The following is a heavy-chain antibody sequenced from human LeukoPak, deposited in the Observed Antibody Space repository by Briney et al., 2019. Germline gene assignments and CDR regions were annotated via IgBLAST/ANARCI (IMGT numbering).Heavy chain of an antibody. CDR1: GFTFSSSS. CDR3: TRYRYLD. J-gene: IGHJ4*02. CDR2: IRQDGSEE. Sequence: GGSLRLSCAASGFTFSSSSMSWVRQAPGKGLEWLANIRQDGSEEFYVDCLKGRFTIYRDNAKNSLYLQMNSLRVEDTAVYYCTRYRYLDWGQEPLVTVSS. V-gene: IGHV3-7*05. D-gene: IGHD5-18*01.